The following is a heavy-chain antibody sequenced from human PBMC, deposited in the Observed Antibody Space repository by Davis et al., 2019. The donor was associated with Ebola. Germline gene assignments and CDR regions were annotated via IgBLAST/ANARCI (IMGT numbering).Heavy chain of an antibody. D-gene: IGHD6-13*01. CDR3: ATAFWGQYSSSWSLPTYYHAMDV. V-gene: IGHV1-69*13. J-gene: IGHJ6*02. CDR2: IIPIFDTA. Sequence: SVTVSCKTSGGAFSNYAINWVRQAPGQGLEWMGGIIPIFDTANYAQNFQGRVTITADESTSTAYMELSSLSSEDSALYYCATAFWGQYSSSWSLPTYYHAMDVWGQGTTVTVSS. CDR1: GGAFSNYA.